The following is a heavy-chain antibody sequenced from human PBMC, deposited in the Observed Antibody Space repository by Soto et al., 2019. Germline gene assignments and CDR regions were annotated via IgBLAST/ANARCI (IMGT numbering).Heavy chain of an antibody. V-gene: IGHV3-7*01. J-gene: IGHJ6*03. CDR1: GFTFSSYW. CDR2: IKQDGSEK. D-gene: IGHD3-3*01. Sequence: EVQLVESGGGLVQPGGSLRLSCAASGFTFSSYWMSWVRQAPGKGLEWVANIKQDGSEKYYVDSVKGRFTISRDNAKNSLYLQMNSLRAEDTAVYYCARDAAYYDFWSGGIYYMDVWGEGTTVTVSS. CDR3: ARDAAYYDFWSGGIYYMDV.